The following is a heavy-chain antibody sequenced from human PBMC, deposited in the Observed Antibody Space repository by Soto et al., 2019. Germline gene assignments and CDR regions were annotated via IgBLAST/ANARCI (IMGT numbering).Heavy chain of an antibody. CDR1: GYSFTSYW. J-gene: IGHJ3*02. CDR3: ARRHCSGGSCFYHDAFDI. D-gene: IGHD2-15*01. CDR2: IYPGDSDT. V-gene: IGHV5-51*01. Sequence: RGESLKISCKGSGYSFTSYWIGWVRQMPGKGLEWMGIIYPGDSDTRYSPSFQGQVTISADKSISTAYLQWSSLKASDTAMYYCARRHCSGGSCFYHDAFDIWGQGTMVTVSS.